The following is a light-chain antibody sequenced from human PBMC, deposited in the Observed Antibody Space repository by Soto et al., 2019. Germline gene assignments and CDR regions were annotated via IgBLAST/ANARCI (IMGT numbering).Light chain of an antibody. Sequence: QSVLTQPASVSGSPGQSIAISCTGTSSDVGGYNFVSWYQQHPGKAPKLMIYKVSNRPSGVSNRFSGSKSGNTDSLTISGLQAADEADYYCSSYTSSSTYVFGTGTKVTVL. V-gene: IGLV2-14*01. CDR3: SSYTSSSTYV. CDR1: SSDVGGYNF. J-gene: IGLJ1*01. CDR2: KVS.